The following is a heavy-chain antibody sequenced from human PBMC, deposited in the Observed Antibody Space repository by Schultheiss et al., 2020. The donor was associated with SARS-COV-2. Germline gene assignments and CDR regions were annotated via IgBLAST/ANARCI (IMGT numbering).Heavy chain of an antibody. V-gene: IGHV1-2*02. CDR3: GVSSSWYANYYYGMDV. Sequence: ASVKVSCKASGYTFTSYGISWVRQAPGQGLEWMGWINPNSGGTNYAQKFQGRVTMTRDTSISTAYMELSRLRSDDTAVYYCGVSSSWYANYYYGMDVWGQGTTVTVSS. CDR2: INPNSGGT. D-gene: IGHD6-13*01. J-gene: IGHJ6*02. CDR1: GYTFTSYG.